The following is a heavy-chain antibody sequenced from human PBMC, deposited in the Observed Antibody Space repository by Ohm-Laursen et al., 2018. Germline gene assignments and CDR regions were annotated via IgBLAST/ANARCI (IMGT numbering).Heavy chain of an antibody. D-gene: IGHD1-26*01. CDR1: NDSFDEAF. J-gene: IGHJ4*02. CDR3: AGRGY. CDR2: VFPVGAT. V-gene: IGHV4-4*07. Sequence: SETLSLTCTVSNDSFDEAFWSWIRQPAGKGLEWIGRVFPVGATNYNPSLKGRLTMSINRSKNQFSLNLSSVTAADTAVYYCAGRGYWGQGTLVTVSS.